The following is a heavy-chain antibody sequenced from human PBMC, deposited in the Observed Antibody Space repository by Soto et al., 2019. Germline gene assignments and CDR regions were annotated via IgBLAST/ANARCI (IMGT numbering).Heavy chain of an antibody. CDR1: GYTFTSYG. J-gene: IGHJ6*03. Sequence: ASGKVSCKASGYTFTSYGISWVRQAPGQGLEWMGWISAYNGNTNYAQKLQGRVTMTTDTSTSTAYMELRSLRSDDTAVYYCARDTTTVTTKDYYYYYMDVWGKGTTVTVSS. CDR2: ISAYNGNT. D-gene: IGHD4-17*01. V-gene: IGHV1-18*01. CDR3: ARDTTTVTTKDYYYYYMDV.